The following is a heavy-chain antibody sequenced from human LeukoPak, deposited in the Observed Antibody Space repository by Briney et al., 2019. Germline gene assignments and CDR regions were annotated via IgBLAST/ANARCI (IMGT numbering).Heavy chain of an antibody. D-gene: IGHD2-21*01. CDR3: AKDLGWGLPAEAY. CDR1: GFTFKGYV. V-gene: IGHV3-23*01. Sequence: GGSLRLSCVASGFTFKGYVMNWVRQAPGKGLEWLATIYGSGVSISYADSVKGRFTISRDNSNNTLYLQMNSLRAEDTAMYYCAKDLGWGLPAEAYWGQGILVTVSS. J-gene: IGHJ4*02. CDR2: IYGSGVSI.